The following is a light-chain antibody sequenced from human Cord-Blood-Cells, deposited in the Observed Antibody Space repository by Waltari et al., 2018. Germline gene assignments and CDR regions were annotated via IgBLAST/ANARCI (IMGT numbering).Light chain of an antibody. CDR1: SSDVGSHNL. J-gene: IGLJ3*02. V-gene: IGLV2-23*01. CDR2: EGS. Sequence: SALTPPASVSGSPGQSITISCTGTSSDVGSHNLVSWYQQHPGKAPKLMIYEGSKRPSGVSNRFSGSKSGNTASLTISGLQAEDEADYYCCSYAGSSTWVFGGGTKLTVL. CDR3: CSYAGSSTWV.